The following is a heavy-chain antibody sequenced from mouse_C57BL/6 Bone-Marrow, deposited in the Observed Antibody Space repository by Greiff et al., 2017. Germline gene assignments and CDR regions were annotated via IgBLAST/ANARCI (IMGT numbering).Heavy chain of an antibody. J-gene: IGHJ3*01. CDR1: GYTFTSYW. V-gene: IGHV1-50*01. D-gene: IGHD2-3*01. CDR2: IDPSGSYT. Sequence: VQLQQPGAELVKPGASVKLSCKASGYTFTSYWMQWVKQRPGQGLEWIGEIDPSGSYTNYNQKFKGKATLTVDTSSSTAYMQLSSLTSEDSAVYYCARQGLLRGAYWGQGTLVTVSA. CDR3: ARQGLLRGAY.